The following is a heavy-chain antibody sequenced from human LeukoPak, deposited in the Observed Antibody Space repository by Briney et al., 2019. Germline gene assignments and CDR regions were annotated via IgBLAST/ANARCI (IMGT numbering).Heavy chain of an antibody. CDR2: INSDGSST. J-gene: IGHJ4*02. CDR3: ARGLYYYDSSGYYGY. V-gene: IGHV3-74*01. D-gene: IGHD3-22*01. CDR1: GFTFSSYW. Sequence: GGSPRLSCAASGFTFSSYWMHWVRQAPGKGLVWVSRINSDGSSTSYADSVKGRFTISRDNAKNTLYLQMNSLRAEDTAVYYCARGLYYYDSSGYYGYWGQGTLVTVSS.